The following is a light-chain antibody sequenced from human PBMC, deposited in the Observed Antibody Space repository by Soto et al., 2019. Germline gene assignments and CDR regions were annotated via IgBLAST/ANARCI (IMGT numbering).Light chain of an antibody. CDR2: GNS. V-gene: IGLV1-40*01. CDR3: PSYDSSLSGWV. CDR1: SSNIGAGYD. Sequence: QAVVTQPPSVSGAPGQRVTISCTGSSSNIGAGYDVHWYQQLPGTAPKLLIYGNSNRPSGVPDRFSGSKSGTSASLPITGLQAEDEADYYCPSYDSSLSGWVFGGGTKLTVL. J-gene: IGLJ3*02.